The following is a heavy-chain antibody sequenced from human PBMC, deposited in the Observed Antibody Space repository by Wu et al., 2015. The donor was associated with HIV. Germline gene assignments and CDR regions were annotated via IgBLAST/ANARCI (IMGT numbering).Heavy chain of an antibody. J-gene: IGHJ4*02. D-gene: IGHD3-10*01. V-gene: IGHV1-46*01. Sequence: QVQLVQSGGEVKKPGASVKVSCKASGYTFTSNYIHWVRQAPGQGLEWMGIINPSGGSTSYAQKFQGRVTMTRDTSTSTVYMELSSLRSEDTAVYYCARDLNMVRGVIPYWGQGTLVTVSS. CDR2: INPSGGST. CDR1: GYTFTSNY. CDR3: ARDLNMVRGVIPY.